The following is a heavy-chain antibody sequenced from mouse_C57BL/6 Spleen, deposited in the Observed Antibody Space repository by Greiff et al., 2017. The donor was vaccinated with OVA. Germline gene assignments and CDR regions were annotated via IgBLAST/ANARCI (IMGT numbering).Heavy chain of an antibody. Sequence: EVKLVESGGDLVKPGGSLKLSCAASGFTFSSYGMSWVRQTPDKRLEWVATISSGGSYTYYQDSVQGRFTISRDNAKNTLYQQMSSLKSEDTSMYYWARYYGYYVDYYAMYYWGQGTSVTVSS. CDR3: ARYYGYYVDYYAMYY. CDR2: ISSGGSYT. J-gene: IGHJ4*01. CDR1: GFTFSSYG. V-gene: IGHV5-6*01. D-gene: IGHD2-3*01.